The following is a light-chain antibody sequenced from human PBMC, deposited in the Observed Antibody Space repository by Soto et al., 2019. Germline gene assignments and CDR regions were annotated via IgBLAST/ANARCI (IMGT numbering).Light chain of an antibody. Sequence: QSVLPQPAAESGSPGQSITISCTGTSSDVGNYNFVSWYQQYPGNAPRLMIYEVSKRPSGVSNRFSGAKSGSTASLTISGLQAEDEADFYFFSYDSGGTDVFGTGTKVTIL. V-gene: IGLV2-23*02. CDR1: SSDVGNYNF. CDR3: FSYDSGGTDV. CDR2: EVS. J-gene: IGLJ1*01.